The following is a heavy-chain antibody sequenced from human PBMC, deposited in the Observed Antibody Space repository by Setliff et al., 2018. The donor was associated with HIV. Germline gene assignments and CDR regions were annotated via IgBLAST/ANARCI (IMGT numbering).Heavy chain of an antibody. D-gene: IGHD5-18*01. J-gene: IGHJ4*02. Sequence: SETLSLTCIVSGDSISSSNWWNWVRQPPGKGLEWIGRMHTSGSANYNPSLKSRVTISVDTSKNQFSLKLTSVTAADTAVYYCARTLRAAAMGYFDYWGQGTLVTV. V-gene: IGHV4-4*02. CDR3: ARTLRAAAMGYFDY. CDR2: MHTSGSA. CDR1: GDSISSSNW.